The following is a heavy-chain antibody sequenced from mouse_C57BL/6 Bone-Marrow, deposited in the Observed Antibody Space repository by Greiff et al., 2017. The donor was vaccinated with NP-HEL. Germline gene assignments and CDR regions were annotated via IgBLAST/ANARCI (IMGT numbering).Heavy chain of an antibody. CDR2: IDPSDSYT. CDR1: GYTFTSYW. J-gene: IGHJ1*03. V-gene: IGHV1-50*01. CDR3: ARYWYFDV. Sequence: VQLKQPGAELVKPGASVKLSCKASGYTFTSYWMQWVKQRPGQGLEWIGEIDPSDSYTNYNQKFKGKATLTVDTSSSTSYMQLSSLTSEDSAVYYCARYWYFDVWGTGTTVTVSS.